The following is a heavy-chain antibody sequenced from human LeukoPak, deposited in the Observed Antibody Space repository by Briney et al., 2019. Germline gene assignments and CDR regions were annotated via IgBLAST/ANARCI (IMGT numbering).Heavy chain of an antibody. CDR1: GGSISSSSYY. CDR3: AREVVPAASFDY. Sequence: KPPETLSLTCTVSGGSISSSSYYWGWIRQPPGKGLEWIGSIYYSGSTYYNPSLKSRVTISVDTSKNQFSLKLSSVTAADTAVYYCAREVVPAASFDYWGQGTLVTVSS. V-gene: IGHV4-39*02. D-gene: IGHD2-2*01. J-gene: IGHJ4*02. CDR2: IYYSGST.